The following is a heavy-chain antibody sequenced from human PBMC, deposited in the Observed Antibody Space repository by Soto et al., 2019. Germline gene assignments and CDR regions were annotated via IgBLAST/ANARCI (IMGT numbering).Heavy chain of an antibody. D-gene: IGHD3-9*01. Sequence: SETLSLTCTVSGVSISSYYWSWIRQPPGKGLEWIGYIYYSGSTNYNPSLKSRVTISVDTSKNQFSLKLSSVTAADTAVYYCAGHGYHYDILTGYNPKGPDYWGQGTLVTVSS. CDR1: GVSISSYY. V-gene: IGHV4-59*08. CDR3: AGHGYHYDILTGYNPKGPDY. J-gene: IGHJ4*02. CDR2: IYYSGST.